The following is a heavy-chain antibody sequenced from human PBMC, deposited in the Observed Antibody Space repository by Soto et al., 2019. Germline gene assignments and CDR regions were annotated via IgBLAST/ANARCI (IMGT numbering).Heavy chain of an antibody. CDR2: INSDGSST. CDR1: GFTFSSYW. J-gene: IGHJ3*02. CDR3: ARVGGYGEPRSAFDI. D-gene: IGHD4-17*01. Sequence: GGSLRLSCAASGFTFSSYWMHWVRQAPGKGLVWVSRINSDGSSTSYADSVKGRFTISRDNAKNTLYLQMNSLRAEDTAVYYCARVGGYGEPRSAFDIWGQGTMVTVSS. V-gene: IGHV3-74*01.